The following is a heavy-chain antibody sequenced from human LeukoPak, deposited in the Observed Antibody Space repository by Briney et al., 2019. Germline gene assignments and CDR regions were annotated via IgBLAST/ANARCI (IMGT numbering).Heavy chain of an antibody. CDR1: GFTFDDYA. CDR2: ISWNCGSI. J-gene: IGHJ4*02. CDR3: AKGRSCSGGSCYLLDY. D-gene: IGHD2-15*01. Sequence: PGGFLRLSCAASGFTFDDYAMHWGRQAPGEGVGWGSGISWNCGSIGYAAFQKGRFTIPRDNAKNSLYLQMNKLRAEDTALYYFAKGRSCSGGSCYLLDYWDQGTLVAVSS. V-gene: IGHV3-9*01.